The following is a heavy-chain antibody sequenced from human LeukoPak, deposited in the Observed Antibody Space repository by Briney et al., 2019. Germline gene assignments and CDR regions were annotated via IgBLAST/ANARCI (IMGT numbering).Heavy chain of an antibody. J-gene: IGHJ6*03. CDR3: ARENAGGLLWFGELLFPYYYYMDV. CDR1: GYSSTNYG. V-gene: IGHV1-2*02. D-gene: IGHD3-10*01. CDR2: INPNSGGT. Sequence: ASVKVSCKASGYSSTNYGISWVRQAPGQGLEWMGWINPNSGGTNYAQKFQGRVTMTRDTSISTAYMELSRLRSDDTAVYYCARENAGGLLWFGELLFPYYYYMDVWGKGTTVTISS.